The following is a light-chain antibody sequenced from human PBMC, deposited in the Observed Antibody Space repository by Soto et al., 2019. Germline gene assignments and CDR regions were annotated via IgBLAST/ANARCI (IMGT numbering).Light chain of an antibody. V-gene: IGKV1-9*01. Sequence: DIQLTQSPSFLSASVGDRVTITCRASQGISSYLAWYQQKPGKAPKLLIYAASTLQSGVPSRFSGSGSGTEFTLTISSLQPEDFATYYCQQLTSFGQGTKVEIK. CDR2: AAS. CDR3: QQLTS. CDR1: QGISSY. J-gene: IGKJ1*01.